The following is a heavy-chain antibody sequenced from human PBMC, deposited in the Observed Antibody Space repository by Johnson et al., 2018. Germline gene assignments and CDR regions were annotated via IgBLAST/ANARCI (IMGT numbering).Heavy chain of an antibody. D-gene: IGHD2-21*02. CDR1: GFSFDDYA. CDR2: LTWNGRNI. Sequence: VQLVESGGGLVQPGRSXRLSCAASGFSFDDYAMHWVRQAPGKGLEWVSGLTWNGRNIGYVDSVKGRFTISRDHAKNSLYLQMNSLRPEDTDFYFCAKDIWGQSECRGDCPRAFDLWGQGTMVTVSS. J-gene: IGHJ3*01. CDR3: AKDIWGQSECRGDCPRAFDL. V-gene: IGHV3-9*01.